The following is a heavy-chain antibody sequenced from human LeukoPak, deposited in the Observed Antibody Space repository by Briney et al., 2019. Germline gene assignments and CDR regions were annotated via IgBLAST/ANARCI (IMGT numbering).Heavy chain of an antibody. J-gene: IGHJ5*02. D-gene: IGHD2-2*01. CDR3: ARDPIVVVPAAMFAP. CDR2: FDPEDGET. CDR1: GYTLTELS. Sequence: ASVKVSCKVSGYTLTELSMHWVRQAPGKGLEWMGGFDPEDGETIYAQKFQGRVTMTRDTSISTAYMELSRLRSDDTAVYYCARDPIVVVPAAMFAPWGQGTLVTVSS. V-gene: IGHV1-24*01.